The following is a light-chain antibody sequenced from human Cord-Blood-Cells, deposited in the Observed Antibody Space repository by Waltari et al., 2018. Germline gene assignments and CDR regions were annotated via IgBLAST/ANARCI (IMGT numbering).Light chain of an antibody. V-gene: IGLV2-8*01. CDR2: EVS. CDR3: SSYAGSNNVV. Sequence: QSALTQPPSASGSPGPSVTIPCTGTTSDVGGYNYFSGYQQHPGKAPKPMSYEVSKRPSGVPDRFSGSKSGNTASLTVSGLQAEDEADYYCSSYAGSNNVVFGGGTKLTVL. J-gene: IGLJ2*01. CDR1: TSDVGGYNY.